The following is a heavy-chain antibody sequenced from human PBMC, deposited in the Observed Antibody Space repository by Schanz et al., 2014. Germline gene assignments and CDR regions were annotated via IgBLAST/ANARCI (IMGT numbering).Heavy chain of an antibody. J-gene: IGHJ4*02. CDR1: GFAFSSYS. CDR3: ARGGSGSHYRLDY. V-gene: IGHV3-48*01. CDR2: ISGSSRTI. Sequence: EVQLVESGGGLIQPGGSLRLSCEASGFAFSSYSMNWVRQAPGKGLEWVSYISGSSRTIYYADSMKGRFTVSRDNAENALYLQMSSLRAEDTGLYFCARGGSGSHYRLDYWGQGTLVTVSS. D-gene: IGHD1-26*01.